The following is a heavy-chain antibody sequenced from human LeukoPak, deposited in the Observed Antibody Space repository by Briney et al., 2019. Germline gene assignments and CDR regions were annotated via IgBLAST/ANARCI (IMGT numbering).Heavy chain of an antibody. CDR1: GFTFSSYA. CDR3: ARYTYYYDSSGYSGDAFDI. J-gene: IGHJ3*02. D-gene: IGHD3-22*01. CDR2: ISGSGDNT. V-gene: IGHV3-23*01. Sequence: GGSLRLSCAASGFTFSSYAMSWVRQAPGKGLEWVSAISGSGDNTYYTDSVKGRFTISRDNSKNTLYLQMNSLRAEDTAVYYCARYTYYYDSSGYSGDAFDIWGQGTMVTVSS.